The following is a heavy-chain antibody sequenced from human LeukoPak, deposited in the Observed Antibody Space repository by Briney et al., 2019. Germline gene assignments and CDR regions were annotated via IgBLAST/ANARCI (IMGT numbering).Heavy chain of an antibody. V-gene: IGHV1-69*04. CDR2: IIPIFGIA. Sequence: ASVKVSCKASGGTFSSYAISWVRQAPGQGLEWMGRIIPIFGIANYAQKFQGRVTITADKSTSTAYMELSSLRSEDTAVYYCARARVVVAATDGMDVRGQGTTVTVSS. J-gene: IGHJ6*02. D-gene: IGHD2-15*01. CDR1: GGTFSSYA. CDR3: ARARVVVAATDGMDV.